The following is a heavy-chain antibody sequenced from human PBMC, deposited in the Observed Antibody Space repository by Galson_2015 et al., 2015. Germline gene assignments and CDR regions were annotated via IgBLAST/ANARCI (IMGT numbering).Heavy chain of an antibody. D-gene: IGHD2-21*01. CDR2: IIPIFGTA. V-gene: IGHV1-69*13. CDR3: ARSISAPDPSDAFDI. Sequence: SVKVSCKASGCTFSSYAISWVRQAPGQGLEWMGGIIPIFGTANYAQKFQGRVTITADESTSTAYMELSSLRSEDTAVYYCARSISAPDPSDAFDIWGQGTMVTVSS. J-gene: IGHJ3*02. CDR1: GCTFSSYA.